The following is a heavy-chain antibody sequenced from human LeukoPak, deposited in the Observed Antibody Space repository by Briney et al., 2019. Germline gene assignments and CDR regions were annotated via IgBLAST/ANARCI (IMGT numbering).Heavy chain of an antibody. CDR2: IIPIFGTA. Sequence: GASVTVSCTASGGTFSSYAISWVRQAPGQGLEWMGGIIPIFGTANYAQKFQGRVTITADESTSTAYMELSSLRSEDTAVYYCARDARGSYSQGYFDYWGQGTLVTVSS. CDR3: ARDARGSYSQGYFDY. CDR1: GGTFSSYA. J-gene: IGHJ4*02. D-gene: IGHD1-26*01. V-gene: IGHV1-69*01.